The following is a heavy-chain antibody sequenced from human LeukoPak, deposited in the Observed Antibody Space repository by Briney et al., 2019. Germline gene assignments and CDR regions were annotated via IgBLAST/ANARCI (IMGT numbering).Heavy chain of an antibody. CDR2: MSISGDHT. D-gene: IGHD6-6*01. J-gene: IGHJ4*02. CDR1: GFTFSSYA. CDR3: ATDYRSSPESPYYFDC. Sequence: GGSLRLSCAASGFTFSSYAMTWVRQAPGKGLEWVSTMSISGDHTYYTDSVKGRFTISRDSSKNTLYLQMNSLRAEDTAVYYCATDYRSSPESPYYFDCWGQGTLVTVSS. V-gene: IGHV3-23*01.